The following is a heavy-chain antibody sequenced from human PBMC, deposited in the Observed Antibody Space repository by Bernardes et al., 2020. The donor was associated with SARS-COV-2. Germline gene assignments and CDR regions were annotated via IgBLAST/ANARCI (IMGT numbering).Heavy chain of an antibody. Sequence: ASVKVSCKASGYTFTSYAMHWVRQAPGQRLEWMGWINAGNGNTKYSQKFQGRVTITRDTSASTAYMELSSLRSEDTAVYYCARDLPWFGESTVRASSKYGMDVWGQGTTVTVSS. J-gene: IGHJ6*02. CDR1: GYTFTSYA. V-gene: IGHV1-3*01. CDR2: INAGNGNT. CDR3: ARDLPWFGESTVRASSKYGMDV. D-gene: IGHD3-10*01.